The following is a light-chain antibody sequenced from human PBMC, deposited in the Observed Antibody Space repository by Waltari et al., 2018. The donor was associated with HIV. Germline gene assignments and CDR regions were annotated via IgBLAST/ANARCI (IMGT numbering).Light chain of an antibody. CDR1: DSLRHENGFNY. V-gene: IGKV2-28*01. J-gene: IGKJ1*01. CDR2: LAT. Sequence: VVMIQSPHSLPVNFGVAPSISRAPNDSLRHENGFNYLDWDLQSPGRAPHLLIQLATSRAFGVPTRFGGRASDTNFSLTISRVESGDVGLYYCMQTLQIPWTFGQGTRV. CDR3: MQTLQIPWT.